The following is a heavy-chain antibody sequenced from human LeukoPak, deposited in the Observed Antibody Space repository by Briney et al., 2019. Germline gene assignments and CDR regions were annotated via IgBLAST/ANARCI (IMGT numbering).Heavy chain of an antibody. V-gene: IGHV1-46*01. Sequence: GRSLRLSCAASGFTFSSYAMHWVRQATGQGLEWMGIINPSGGSTSYAQKFQGRVTITRDTSASTAYMELSSLRSEDTAVYYCARPGLPDTRYSSGWTLDYWGQGTLVTVSS. CDR3: ARPGLPDTRYSSGWTLDY. D-gene: IGHD6-19*01. CDR1: GFTFSSYA. CDR2: INPSGGST. J-gene: IGHJ4*02.